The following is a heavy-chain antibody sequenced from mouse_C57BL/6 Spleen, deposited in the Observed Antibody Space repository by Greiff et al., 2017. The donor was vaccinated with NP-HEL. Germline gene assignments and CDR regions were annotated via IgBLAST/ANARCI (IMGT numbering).Heavy chain of an antibody. V-gene: IGHV7-3*01. D-gene: IGHD4-1*01. CDR2: IRNKANGYTT. CDR1: GFTFTAYY. CDR3: ASQGGTGYFDY. Sequence: EVKLMESGGGLVQPGGSLSLSCAASGFTFTAYYMSWVRQPPGKALEWLGFIRNKANGYTTEYSASVKGRFTISRDNSQSILYLQMNALRAEDSATYYCASQGGTGYFDYWGQGTTLTVSS. J-gene: IGHJ2*01.